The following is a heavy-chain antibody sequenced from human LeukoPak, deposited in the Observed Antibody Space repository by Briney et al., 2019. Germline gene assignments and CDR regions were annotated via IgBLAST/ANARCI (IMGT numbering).Heavy chain of an antibody. CDR3: VRETKVVPGY. Sequence: SQTLSLTCTVSGDSISSGDYYWNWIRQPPGKGLEWIGYIYYSGSSNYNPSLKSRVTISVDTSKNQFSLRLTSVTAADTAVYYCVRETKVVPGYWGPGTQVIVSS. D-gene: IGHD2-2*01. V-gene: IGHV4-30-4*01. J-gene: IGHJ4*02. CDR1: GDSISSGDYY. CDR2: IYYSGSS.